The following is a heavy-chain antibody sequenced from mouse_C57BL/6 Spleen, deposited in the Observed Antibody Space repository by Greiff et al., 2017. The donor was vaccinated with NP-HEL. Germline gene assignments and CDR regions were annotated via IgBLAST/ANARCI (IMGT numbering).Heavy chain of an antibody. CDR1: GFTFSSYG. J-gene: IGHJ1*03. V-gene: IGHV5-6*02. CDR2: ISSGGSYT. D-gene: IGHD1-1*01. Sequence: EVMLVESGGDLVKPGGSLKLSCAASGFTFSSYGMSWVRQTPDKRLEWVATISSGGSYTYYPDSVKGRFTISRDNAKNTLYLQMSSLKSEDTAMYYCARRTTVGYFDVWGTGTTVTVSS. CDR3: ARRTTVGYFDV.